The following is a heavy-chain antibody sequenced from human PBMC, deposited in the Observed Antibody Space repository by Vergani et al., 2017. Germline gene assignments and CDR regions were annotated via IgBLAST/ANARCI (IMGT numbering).Heavy chain of an antibody. V-gene: IGHV4-61*02. J-gene: IGHJ6*02. Sequence: QVQLQESGPGLVKPSQTLSLTCTVSGGSISSGSYYWSWIRQPAGKGLEWIGRIYTSGSTYYNPSLKSRVTISVDTSKNQFSLKLSSVTAADTAVYYCATYDLSYYYYGMDVWGQGTTVTVSS. CDR3: ATYDLSYYYYGMDV. CDR2: IYTSGST. CDR1: GGSISSGSYY. D-gene: IGHD3-22*01.